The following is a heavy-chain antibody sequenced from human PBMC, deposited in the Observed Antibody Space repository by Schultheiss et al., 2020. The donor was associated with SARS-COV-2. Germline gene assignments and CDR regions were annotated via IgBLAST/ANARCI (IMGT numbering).Heavy chain of an antibody. CDR1: GFTFSNNG. CDR3: ARSIVGAAFDS. V-gene: IGHV3-7*01. D-gene: IGHD1-26*01. Sequence: GGSLRLSCAASGFTFSNNGMSWVRQAPGRGLEWVANIKQDGSQKYYVDSVKGRFTISRDNAKNTLYLQMNSLRAEDTAVYFCARSIVGAAFDSWGQGTLVTVSS. CDR2: IKQDGSQK. J-gene: IGHJ4*02.